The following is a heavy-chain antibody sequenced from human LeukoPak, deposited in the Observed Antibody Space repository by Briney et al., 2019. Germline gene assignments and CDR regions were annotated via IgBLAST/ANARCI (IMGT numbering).Heavy chain of an antibody. Sequence: PAGGSLRLXCAASGFTFSNYAMSWVRQAPGKGREWGACIIGRGGSTYYADSVKGRLTISRDNSKNTLYLQMNSLRVEDTAVYYCAKESGDSTGYYYNYYYYYMDVWGKGTTVTVSS. V-gene: IGHV3-23*01. CDR3: AKESGDSTGYYYNYYYYYMDV. J-gene: IGHJ6*03. D-gene: IGHD3-22*01. CDR2: IIGRGGST. CDR1: GFTFSNYA.